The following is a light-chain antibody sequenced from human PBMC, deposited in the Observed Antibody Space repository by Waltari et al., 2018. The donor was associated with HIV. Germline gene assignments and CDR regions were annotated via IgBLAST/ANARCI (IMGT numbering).Light chain of an antibody. J-gene: IGLJ3*02. CDR2: EDN. CDR3: QSLYGSNPV. V-gene: IGLV6-57*02. CDR1: SANIASTL. Sequence: NFMLTQSHSVTDSPWTSVAISCPGNSANIASTLVPCYEQRPRSAHRNVIYEDNRRPAGVHDRFSGSIGTSSNSAALTISGLKTEDEADYYCQSLYGSNPVFGGGTKLTVL.